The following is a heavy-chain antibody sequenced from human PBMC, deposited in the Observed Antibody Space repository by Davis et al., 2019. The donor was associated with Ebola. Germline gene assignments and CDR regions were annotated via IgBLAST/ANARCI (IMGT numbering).Heavy chain of an antibody. CDR1: GFTFSSYA. Sequence: GESLKISCAASGFTFSSYAMSWVRQAPGKGLEWVSAISGSGGSTYYADSVKGRFTISRDNSKNTLYLQMNSLRAEDTAVYYCAKVNWGRYYFDYWGQGTLVTVSS. D-gene: IGHD3-16*01. V-gene: IGHV3-23*01. J-gene: IGHJ4*02. CDR3: AKVNWGRYYFDY. CDR2: ISGSGGST.